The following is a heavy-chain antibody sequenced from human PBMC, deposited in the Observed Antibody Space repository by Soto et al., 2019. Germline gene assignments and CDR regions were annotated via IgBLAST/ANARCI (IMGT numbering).Heavy chain of an antibody. CDR1: GFSLNSGGGG. D-gene: IGHD3-16*01. CDR2: IYWNDDK. Sequence: QITLKESGPTQVKPTQTLTLTCTLSGFSLNSGGGGVVWLRQAPEKALEWLALIYWNDDKRYSPSLRSRLTITKDTSRNHIVLTMTNVDPGDTGTYYCAHRPNWGMNGLGPWGHGTPVTVSS. V-gene: IGHV2-5*01. CDR3: AHRPNWGMNGLGP. J-gene: IGHJ6*02.